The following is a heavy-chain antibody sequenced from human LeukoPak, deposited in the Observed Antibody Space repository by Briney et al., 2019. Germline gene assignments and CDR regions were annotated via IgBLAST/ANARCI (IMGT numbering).Heavy chain of an antibody. V-gene: IGHV1-8*01. CDR2: MNPNSGNT. Sequence: GASVKVSCKASGYTFTSYDINWVRPATGQGLEWMGWMNPNSGNTGCAQKFQGRVTMTRNTSISTAYMELSSLRSEDTAVYYCARVPQYYYDSSGYYYVNGYFDYWGQGTLVTVSS. D-gene: IGHD3-22*01. J-gene: IGHJ4*02. CDR1: GYTFTSYD. CDR3: ARVPQYYYDSSGYYYVNGYFDY.